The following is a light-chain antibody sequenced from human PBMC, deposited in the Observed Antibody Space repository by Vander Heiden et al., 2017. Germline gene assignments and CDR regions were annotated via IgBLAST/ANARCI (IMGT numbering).Light chain of an antibody. CDR3: QQYDSTPRT. CDR2: WAS. Sequence: DIVMTQSPDSLAVSLGERATINCKCSQSVLYSSNNKNYLAWYQQKPGQPPKLLIYWASTRESGVPDRFSGSGSGTDFTLTISSLQAEDVAVYYCQQYDSTPRTFGQGTKVEIK. J-gene: IGKJ1*01. V-gene: IGKV4-1*01. CDR1: QSVLYSSNNKNY.